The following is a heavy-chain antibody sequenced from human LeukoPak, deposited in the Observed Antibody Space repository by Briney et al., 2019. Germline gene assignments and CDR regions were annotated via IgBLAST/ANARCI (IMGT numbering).Heavy chain of an antibody. V-gene: IGHV3-20*04. CDR1: GFTFDDYG. Sequence: GGSLRLSCAASGFTFDDYGMSWVRQAPGKGLEWVSGINWNGGSTGYADSVKGRFTISRDNAKNSLYLQMNSLRAEDTALYYCASVKAVAGTAQYYYCYYYMDVWGKGTTVTVSS. CDR2: INWNGGST. D-gene: IGHD6-19*01. J-gene: IGHJ6*03. CDR3: ASVKAVAGTAQYYYCYYYMDV.